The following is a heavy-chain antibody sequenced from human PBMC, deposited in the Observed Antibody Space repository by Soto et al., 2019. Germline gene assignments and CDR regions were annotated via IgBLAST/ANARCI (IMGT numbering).Heavy chain of an antibody. V-gene: IGHV3-30-3*01. J-gene: IGHJ3*02. CDR2: ISYDGSNK. D-gene: IGHD3-22*01. Sequence: GSLRLSCAASGFTFISYAIHFFRQAPGKWLEWVAVISYDGSNKYYADSVKGRFTISRDNSKNTLYLQMNSLRAEDTAVYYCARTDSSLFDIWGQGTMVTVSS. CDR3: ARTDSSLFDI. CDR1: GFTFISYA.